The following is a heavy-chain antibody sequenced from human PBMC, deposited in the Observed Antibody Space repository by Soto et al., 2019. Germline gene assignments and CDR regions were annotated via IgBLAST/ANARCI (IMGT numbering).Heavy chain of an antibody. J-gene: IGHJ4*02. D-gene: IGHD3-22*01. CDR3: AKLNYYHNSNYEWYYFDY. CDR2: IGGSGANT. CDR1: GFTFSNYA. V-gene: IGHV3-23*01. Sequence: GGSLRLSCAASGFTFSNYAMSWVRQAPGKGLEWVSVIGGSGANTYSADSVKGRFTISRDNSKNTLFLQVNSLRAEDTAVYYCAKLNYYHNSNYEWYYFDYWGQGT.